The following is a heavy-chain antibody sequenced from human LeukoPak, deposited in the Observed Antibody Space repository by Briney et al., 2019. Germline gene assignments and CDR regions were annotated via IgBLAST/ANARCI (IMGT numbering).Heavy chain of an antibody. D-gene: IGHD2-21*01. V-gene: IGHV3-30*02. Sequence: PGASLRLSCAASGFTFSTDDMHWVRQAPGKGLEGVAFVRYGVTNKYYADSVKGRFTVSRDNSKNTLSLQMNSLSTEDPAVYYCAKDSGTPSSATYYSGGAFDIWGQGTLVTVSS. CDR1: GFTFSTDD. J-gene: IGHJ3*02. CDR2: VRYGVTNK. CDR3: AKDSGTPSSATYYSGGAFDI.